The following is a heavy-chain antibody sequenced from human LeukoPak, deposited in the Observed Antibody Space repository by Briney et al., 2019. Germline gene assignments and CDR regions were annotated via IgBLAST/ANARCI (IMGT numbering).Heavy chain of an antibody. Sequence: GGSLRLSCAASGFTFSNYWMHWVRQARGKGLVWVSRINSDGINTSYADSVKGRFTISRDNAKNSLFLQMNSLRVEDTAIYYCVRDGRGYCGSTSCRPFDSWGRGTLVTVSS. CDR3: VRDGRGYCGSTSCRPFDS. D-gene: IGHD2-2*01. CDR2: INSDGINT. J-gene: IGHJ4*02. V-gene: IGHV3-74*01. CDR1: GFTFSNYW.